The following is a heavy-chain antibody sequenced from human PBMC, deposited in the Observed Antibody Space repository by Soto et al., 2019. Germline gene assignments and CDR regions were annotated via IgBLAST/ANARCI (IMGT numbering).Heavy chain of an antibody. Sequence: QLQLQESGPGLVKPSETLSLTCTVSGGSISSSGFYWGWIRQPPGKGLEWIGSIYYSGSTYYNPSLKSRVTISVDTSKNQFSLKLSSVTAADTAVYYCARRDSGWPPDYRGQGTLVTVSS. V-gene: IGHV4-39*01. CDR2: IYYSGST. CDR3: ARRDSGWPPDY. CDR1: GGSISSSGFY. J-gene: IGHJ4*02. D-gene: IGHD6-19*01.